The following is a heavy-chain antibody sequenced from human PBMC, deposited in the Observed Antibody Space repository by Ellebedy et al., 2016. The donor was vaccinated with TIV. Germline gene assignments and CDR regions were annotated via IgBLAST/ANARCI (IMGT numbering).Heavy chain of an antibody. J-gene: IGHJ6*02. CDR2: ISSSSKTR. D-gene: IGHD3-9*01. CDR1: GFTFSSYS. CDR3: ARISTNYDILTGHSYYNGMDV. Sequence: GESLKISCAASGFTFSSYSMNWVRQAPGKGLEWVSYISSSSKTRYYVESVKGRFTISRDNAKNSLHLEMNSLRDEDTAVYYCARISTNYDILTGHSYYNGMDVWGQGTTVTVSS. V-gene: IGHV3-48*02.